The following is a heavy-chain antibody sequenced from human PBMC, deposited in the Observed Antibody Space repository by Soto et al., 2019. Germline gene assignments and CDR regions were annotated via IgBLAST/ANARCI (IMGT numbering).Heavy chain of an antibody. CDR1: GGSISSGGYS. CDR3: AAGGGLPRYY. CDR2: IYHSGST. V-gene: IGHV4-30-2*01. D-gene: IGHD5-12*01. Sequence: QLQLQESGSGLVKPSQTLSLTCAVSGGSISSGGYSWSWIRQPPGKGLEWIGYIYHSGSTYYNPSPTSRATKSEDRSKNQASLTLSTVTAADTAVYYCAAGGGLPRYYWGQGTLVTVSS. J-gene: IGHJ4*02.